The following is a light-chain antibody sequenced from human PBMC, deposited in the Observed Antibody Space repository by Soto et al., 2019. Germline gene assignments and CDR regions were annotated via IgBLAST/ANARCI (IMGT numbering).Light chain of an antibody. CDR3: LQYGSTPLT. CDR1: QTVGTNM. J-gene: IGKJ4*01. CDR2: DAS. V-gene: IGKV3-20*01. Sequence: EIVLTQSPGTRSLSPGARDTLSCRAGQTVGTNMLAWYQRTRGQAPRFLMYDASNRATGIPDRFSGSGSGTDFTLTISRLEPEDCAVYYCLQYGSTPLTLGGWTKGESK.